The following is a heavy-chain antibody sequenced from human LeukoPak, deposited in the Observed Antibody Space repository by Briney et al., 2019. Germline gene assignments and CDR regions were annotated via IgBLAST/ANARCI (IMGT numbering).Heavy chain of an antibody. CDR2: IYYSGST. J-gene: IGHJ3*02. CDR1: GGSISSSSYY. D-gene: IGHD2-15*01. V-gene: IGHV4-39*01. Sequence: SETLSLTCTVTGGSISSSSYYWGWIRQPPGKGLEWIGSIYYSGSTYYNPSFKSRVTISVDTSKNQFSLKLSSVTAADTAVYYCARRVVVAARNDAFDIWGQGTMVTVSS. CDR3: ARRVVVAARNDAFDI.